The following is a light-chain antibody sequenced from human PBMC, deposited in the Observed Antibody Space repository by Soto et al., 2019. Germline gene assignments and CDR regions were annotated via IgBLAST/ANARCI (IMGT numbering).Light chain of an antibody. CDR1: QSVADN. J-gene: IGKJ5*01. CDR2: GAS. V-gene: IGKV3-15*01. CDR3: QQYNYWPIT. Sequence: TLSVSLGEKVTLSCRSSQSVADNLAWFQQKPGQGPRLLIYGASTRATGIPARFSGSGSETDFTLTVSSLRSEDSAVYYCQQYNYWPITFGQGTRLEIK.